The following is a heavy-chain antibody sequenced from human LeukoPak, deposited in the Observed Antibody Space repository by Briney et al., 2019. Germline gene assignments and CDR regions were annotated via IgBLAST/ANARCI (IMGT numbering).Heavy chain of an antibody. CDR3: ASRLSFTDDY. J-gene: IGHJ4*02. D-gene: IGHD2-8*01. V-gene: IGHV3-21*01. Sequence: PGGSLRLSCAASGFTVSTDHMSWVRQAPGRGLEWVSSLSGSSSYIYYADSLKGRFTISRDNAKNSLYLQMNSLRADDTAVYYCASRLSFTDDYWGQGTLVTVSS. CDR2: LSGSSSYI. CDR1: GFTVSTDH.